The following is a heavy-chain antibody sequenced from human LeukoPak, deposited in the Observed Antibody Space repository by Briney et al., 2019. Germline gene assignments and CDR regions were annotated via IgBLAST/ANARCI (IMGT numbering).Heavy chain of an antibody. CDR1: GYTFTSYA. Sequence: GASVKVSCKASGYTFTSYAMHWVRQAPGQRLEWMGWINAGNGNTKYSQKFQGRVTITRDTSASTAYMELSSLRSEDTAVYYCARDAPTDSRTPYYFDYWGQGTLVTVSS. CDR3: ARDAPTDSRTPYYFDY. CDR2: INAGNGNT. V-gene: IGHV1-3*01. D-gene: IGHD6-13*01. J-gene: IGHJ4*02.